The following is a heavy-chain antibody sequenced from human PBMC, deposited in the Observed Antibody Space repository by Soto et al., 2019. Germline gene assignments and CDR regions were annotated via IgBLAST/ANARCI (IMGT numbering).Heavy chain of an antibody. CDR1: GGSFSGYY. J-gene: IGHJ6*02. V-gene: IGHV4-34*01. D-gene: IGHD6-6*01. CDR2: INHSGST. Sequence: SETLSLTCAVYGGSFSGYYWSWIRQPPGKGLEWIGEINHSGSTNYNPSLKSRVTISVDTSKNQFSLKLSSVTAADTAVYYCASLRAIAARPGEGYYHGMDVWGQGTTVTVSS. CDR3: ASLRAIAARPGEGYYHGMDV.